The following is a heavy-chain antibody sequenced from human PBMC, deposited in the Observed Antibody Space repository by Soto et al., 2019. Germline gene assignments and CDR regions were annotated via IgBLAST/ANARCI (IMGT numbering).Heavy chain of an antibody. CDR2: INPNSGGT. D-gene: IGHD7-27*01. V-gene: IGHV1-2*04. Sequence: ASVKVSCKASGYTFTGYYMHWVRQAPGQGLEWMGWINPNSGGTNYAQKFQGWVTMTRDTSISTAYMELSRLRSDDTAVYYCARDAAGEGRYFDYWGQGTLVTVSS. CDR3: ARDAAGEGRYFDY. CDR1: GYTFTGYY. J-gene: IGHJ4*02.